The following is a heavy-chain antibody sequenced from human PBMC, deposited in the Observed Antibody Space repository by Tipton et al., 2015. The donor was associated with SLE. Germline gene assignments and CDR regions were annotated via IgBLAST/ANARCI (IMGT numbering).Heavy chain of an antibody. CDR1: GFTFSSYA. D-gene: IGHD1-1*01. V-gene: IGHV3-23*01. CDR2: ISGSVGST. J-gene: IGHJ6*02. Sequence: SLRLSCAASGFTFSSYAMNWVRQAPGKGLEWVSGISGSVGSTYYADSVKGRFFISRDNSRNTLYLQMNSLRAEDTAVYYCAKVRYGDYYYYGMDVWGQGTAVTVSS. CDR3: AKVRYGDYYYYGMDV.